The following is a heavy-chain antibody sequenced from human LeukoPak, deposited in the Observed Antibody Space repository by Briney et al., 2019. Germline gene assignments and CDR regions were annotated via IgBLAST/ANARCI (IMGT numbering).Heavy chain of an antibody. CDR3: ARGSTNNDYYYYYMDV. CDR1: GFTFSSYA. CDR2: ISYDGSNK. J-gene: IGHJ6*03. Sequence: GGSLRLSCAASGFTFSSYAMHWVRQAPGKGLEWVAVISYDGSNKYYADSVKGRFTISRDNSKNTLYLQMNSLRAEDTAVYYCARGSTNNDYYYYYMDVWGKGTTVTVSS. V-gene: IGHV3-30-3*01. D-gene: IGHD1-14*01.